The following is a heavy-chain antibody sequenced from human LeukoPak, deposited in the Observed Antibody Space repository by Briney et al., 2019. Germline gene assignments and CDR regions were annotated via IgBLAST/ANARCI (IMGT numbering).Heavy chain of an antibody. D-gene: IGHD3-16*02. CDR2: IYYSGST. CDR1: GGSISSYY. CDR3: ARSRDYVWGSYRLDAFDI. V-gene: IGHV4-59*01. J-gene: IGHJ3*02. Sequence: SGTLPLTCTVSGGSISSYYWSWIRQPPGKGLEWIGYIYYSGSTNYNPSLKSRVTISVDTSKNQFSLKLSSVTAADTAVYYCARSRDYVWGSYRLDAFDIWGQGTMVTVSS.